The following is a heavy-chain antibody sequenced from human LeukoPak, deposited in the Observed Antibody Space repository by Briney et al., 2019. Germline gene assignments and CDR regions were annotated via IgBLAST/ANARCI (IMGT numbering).Heavy chain of an antibody. CDR1: GFTFSNHY. CDR2: IDPNGRYT. J-gene: IGHJ6*02. Sequence: GGSPRLSCAASGFTFSNHYMHWVRQAPGKGLVSVSRIDPNGRYTSYADSVKGRFTISRDNAKNTLYLQMNTLGAEDTALYYCVRGSTDWNGMDVWGQGTTVTVSS. V-gene: IGHV3-74*01. CDR3: VRGSTDWNGMDV. D-gene: IGHD6-19*01.